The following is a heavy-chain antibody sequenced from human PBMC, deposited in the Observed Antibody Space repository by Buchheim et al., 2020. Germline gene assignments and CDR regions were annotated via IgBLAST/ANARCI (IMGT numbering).Heavy chain of an antibody. CDR3: ARGVLRLVRQAYYYYGMDV. Sequence: QVQLQQWGAGLLKPSETLSLTCAVFVGSFCGYFRCCMCEPPGKELVWFGEINHSASTNYNTSLKSRVTISVHTSNNHFPQKLSSGTAADTAVYYCARGVLRLVRQAYYYYGMDVWGQGTT. V-gene: IGHV4-34*01. CDR1: VGSFCGYF. J-gene: IGHJ6*02. D-gene: IGHD6-19*01. CDR2: INHSAST.